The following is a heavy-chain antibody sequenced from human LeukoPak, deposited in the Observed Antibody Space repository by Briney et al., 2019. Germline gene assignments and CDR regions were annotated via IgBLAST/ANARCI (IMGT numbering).Heavy chain of an antibody. CDR2: ISGSGGST. Sequence: PGGSLRLSCAASGFTVSSNYMSWVRQAPGKGLEWVSAISGSGGSTYYADSVKGRFTISRDNSKNTLYLQMNSLRAEDTAVYYCAKDLGFGEFSAGYWGQGTLVTVSS. D-gene: IGHD3-10*01. J-gene: IGHJ4*02. V-gene: IGHV3-23*01. CDR1: GFTVSSNY. CDR3: AKDLGFGEFSAGY.